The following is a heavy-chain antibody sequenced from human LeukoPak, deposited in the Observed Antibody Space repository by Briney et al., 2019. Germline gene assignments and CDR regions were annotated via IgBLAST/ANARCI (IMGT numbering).Heavy chain of an antibody. D-gene: IGHD3-22*01. J-gene: IGHJ5*01. CDR2: MCGTAGCT. CDR1: GFTFYMYA. CDR3: AKDRPNFHESSGHYYRRGDDS. V-gene: IGHV3-23*01. Sequence: KPGGSLRLSCQASGFTFYMYAMSWVRQAPGKGLEWVASMCGTAGCTFYPVSVKGRFTISRDNSKNVLYLRMNSLTAEDTAIYYCAKDRPNFHESSGHYYRRGDDSWGQETLVTVSS.